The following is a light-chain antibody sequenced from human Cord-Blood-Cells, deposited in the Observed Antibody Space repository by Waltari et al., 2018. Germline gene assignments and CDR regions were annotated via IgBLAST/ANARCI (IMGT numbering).Light chain of an antibody. CDR1: NIGSKS. J-gene: IGLJ3*02. CDR3: QVWDSSSDHWV. Sequence: SYVLTPPPSVSVAPGKTARFTCGGNNIGSKSVHWYQQKPGQAPVLVIYYDSDRPSGISERFSGSNSGNTATLTISRGEAGDEADYYCQVWDSSSDHWVFGGGTRLTVL. V-gene: IGLV3-21*04. CDR2: YDS.